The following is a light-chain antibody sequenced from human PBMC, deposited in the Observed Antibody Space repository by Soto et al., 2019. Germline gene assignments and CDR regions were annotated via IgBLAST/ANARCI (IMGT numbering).Light chain of an antibody. CDR3: QQYSSHST. CDR2: QAS. J-gene: IGKJ1*01. Sequence: DIQMTQSPSTLSASVGDRVTISCRASQNINSYLAWYQQKPGKAPKLLIYQASSLENGVPSRFSGSGSGTEFSLTISSLQPDDFATYYCQQYSSHSTFGQGTKVDI. CDR1: QNINSY. V-gene: IGKV1-5*03.